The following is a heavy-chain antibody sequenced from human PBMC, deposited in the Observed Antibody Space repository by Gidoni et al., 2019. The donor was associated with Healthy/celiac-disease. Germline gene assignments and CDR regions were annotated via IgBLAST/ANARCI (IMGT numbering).Heavy chain of an antibody. CDR2: ISSSSSYT. CDR3: ARDFGAIYCSGGSCHTRFDY. J-gene: IGHJ4*02. D-gene: IGHD2-15*01. Sequence: QVQLVESGGGLVKPGGSLRLSCAASGFTFRDYSMSWIRQAPGKGLEWVSYISSSSSYTNYADSVKGRFTISRDNAKNSLYLQMNSLRAEDTAVYYCARDFGAIYCSGGSCHTRFDYWGQGTLVTVSS. V-gene: IGHV3-11*06. CDR1: GFTFRDYS.